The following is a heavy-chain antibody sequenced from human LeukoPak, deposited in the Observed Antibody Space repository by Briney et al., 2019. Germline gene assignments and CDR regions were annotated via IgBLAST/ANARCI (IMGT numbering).Heavy chain of an antibody. CDR1: GFTFSSYS. CDR3: ARVLGAVAGTDDY. D-gene: IGHD6-19*01. Sequence: GGSLRLSCAASGFTFSSYSINWVRQAPGKGLEWVSSISSSSSYIYYADSVKGRFTISRDNAKNSLNLQMNSPRAEDTAVYHCARVLGAVAGTDDYWGHGTLVTASS. V-gene: IGHV3-21*01. J-gene: IGHJ4*01. CDR2: ISSSSSYI.